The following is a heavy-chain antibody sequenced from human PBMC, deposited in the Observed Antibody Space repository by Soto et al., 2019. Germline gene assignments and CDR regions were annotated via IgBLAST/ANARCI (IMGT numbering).Heavy chain of an antibody. Sequence: GESLEISCKGSGYSFTSYWISWVRQMPGKGLEWMGRIDPSDSYTNYSPSFQGHVTISADKSISTAYLQWSSLKASDTAMYYCARRSSGYNYYYYYGMDVWGQGTTVTVSS. CDR2: IDPSDSYT. CDR3: ARRSSGYNYYYYYGMDV. D-gene: IGHD3-22*01. CDR1: GYSFTSYW. V-gene: IGHV5-10-1*01. J-gene: IGHJ6*02.